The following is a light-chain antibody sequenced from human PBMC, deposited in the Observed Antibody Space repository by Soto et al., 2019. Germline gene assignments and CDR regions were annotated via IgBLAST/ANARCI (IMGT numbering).Light chain of an antibody. V-gene: IGKV1-6*01. CDR1: HDIRSD. CDR3: LLDYTYPRT. CDR2: AES. J-gene: IGKJ1*01. Sequence: ATQMTQSPSSLSASVGDRVTITCRASHDIRSDLAWYQKKSGKAPKLLIYAESSLQSGVPSRFSGSGSGSYFTLTMSSLQLEDFATYYCLLDYTYPRTFGQGTSVEI.